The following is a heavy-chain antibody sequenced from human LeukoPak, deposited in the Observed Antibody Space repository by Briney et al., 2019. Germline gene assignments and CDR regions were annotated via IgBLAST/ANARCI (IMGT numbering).Heavy chain of an antibody. CDR1: GGSFSGYY. D-gene: IGHD2/OR15-2a*01. Sequence: SETLSLTCAVYGGSFSGYYWSWIRQPPGKGLEWIGGINHSGSTNYNPSLKSRVTISVDTSKNQFSLKLSSVTAADTAVYYCARRVRYYKEVNFDYWGQGTLVTVSS. CDR2: INHSGST. V-gene: IGHV4-34*01. CDR3: ARRVRYYKEVNFDY. J-gene: IGHJ4*02.